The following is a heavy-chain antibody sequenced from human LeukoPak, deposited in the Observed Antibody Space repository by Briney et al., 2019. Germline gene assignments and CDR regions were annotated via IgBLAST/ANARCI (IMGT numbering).Heavy chain of an antibody. J-gene: IGHJ6*03. V-gene: IGHV3-7*01. Sequence: GGSLRLSCAASGFTFRDYWMSWVRQAPGKGLEWLANIKEDGSEKHYVDSVKGRFTISRDNAKNSLYLQSLYLQMNSLRAEDTAVYYCARASSYYDFWSPGYYYYMDVWGKGTTVTVSS. D-gene: IGHD3-3*01. CDR2: IKEDGSEK. CDR3: ARASSYYDFWSPGYYYYMDV. CDR1: GFTFRDYW.